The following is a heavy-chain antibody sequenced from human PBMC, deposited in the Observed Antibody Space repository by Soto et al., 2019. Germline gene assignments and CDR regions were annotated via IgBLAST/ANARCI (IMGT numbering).Heavy chain of an antibody. Sequence: GGSLRLSCAASGFTFSSYAMSWVRQSPGKGLEWVSVISGSGGSTYYADSVKGRFTISRHNSKNTLYLQMNSLRAEDTAVYYCAKNWGVATSGAAFDIWGQGTMVTVSS. J-gene: IGHJ3*02. CDR1: GFTFSSYA. V-gene: IGHV3-23*01. CDR2: ISGSGGST. D-gene: IGHD6-13*01. CDR3: AKNWGVATSGAAFDI.